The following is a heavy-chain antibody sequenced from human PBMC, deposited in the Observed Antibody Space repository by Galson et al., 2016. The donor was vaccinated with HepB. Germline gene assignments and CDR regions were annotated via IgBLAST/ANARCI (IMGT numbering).Heavy chain of an antibody. V-gene: IGHV1-18*01. D-gene: IGHD2-8*01. J-gene: IGHJ3*01. CDR1: GYTFSSYD. Sequence: SVKVSCKASGYTFSSYDISWVRQAPGQGLEWLGWISAYNGNTKYPHKVQGRVTMTTDASTSTAYMELRSLRSDDTAVYYCARVYPGVTLDFWGQGTMVTVSA. CDR3: ARVYPGVTLDF. CDR2: ISAYNGNT.